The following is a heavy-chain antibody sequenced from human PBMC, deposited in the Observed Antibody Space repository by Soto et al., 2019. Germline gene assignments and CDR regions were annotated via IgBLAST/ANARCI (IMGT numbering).Heavy chain of an antibody. CDR2: ISAYNGNT. Sequence: QVQLVQSGAEVKKPGASVKVSCKASGYAFTSYGISWVRQAPGQGLEWMGWISAYNGNTNYAQKLQGRVTMTTDTSTSTAYMELRSLRSDDTAVYYCARYETTGTSPPGAFDIWGQGTMVTVSS. J-gene: IGHJ3*02. CDR1: GYAFTSYG. V-gene: IGHV1-18*01. CDR3: ARYETTGTSPPGAFDI. D-gene: IGHD1-1*01.